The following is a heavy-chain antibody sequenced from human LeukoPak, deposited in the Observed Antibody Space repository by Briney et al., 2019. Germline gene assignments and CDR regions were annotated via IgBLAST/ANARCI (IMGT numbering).Heavy chain of an antibody. Sequence: GGSLRLSCAASGFTFSNPWMSWVRQAPGKGLEWVGRIKGKTDGGTTDYAAPVKGRFTVSRDDSINTLYLQMSSLKTEDTAVYYCAAQGGSGDLRYWGQGTLVTVSS. V-gene: IGHV3-15*01. CDR2: IKGKTDGGTT. CDR3: AAQGGSGDLRY. D-gene: IGHD4-17*01. CDR1: GFTFSNPW. J-gene: IGHJ4*02.